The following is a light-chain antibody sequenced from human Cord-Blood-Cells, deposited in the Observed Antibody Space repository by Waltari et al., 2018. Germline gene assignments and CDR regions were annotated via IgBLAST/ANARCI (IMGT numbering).Light chain of an antibody. V-gene: IGLV1-47*01. CDR2: RKN. CDR3: AAWDDSLSGLWV. J-gene: IGLJ3*02. CDR1: SSNRGCNY. Sequence: QSVLTQPPSASGTPGQRATIPCSGRSSNRGCNYSSRSQQLPGTAPKLLIYRKNQRPSGVPDRFSGSKSGTSASLAISGLRSEDEADYYCAAWDDSLSGLWVFGGGTKLTVL.